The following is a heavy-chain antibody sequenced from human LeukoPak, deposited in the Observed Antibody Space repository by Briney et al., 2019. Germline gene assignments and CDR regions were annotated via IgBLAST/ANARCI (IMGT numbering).Heavy chain of an antibody. D-gene: IGHD2-21*02. V-gene: IGHV1-69*05. CDR3: ARDCGGDCYHDF. Sequence: KVSCKASGGIFSTYAINWVRQALGQGLEWTGRIIPLFGTTNYAQKFQGRVTITTDDSRRTVYMELSRLRSDDTAVFYCARDCGGDCYHDFWGQGTLVTISS. J-gene: IGHJ4*02. CDR1: GGIFSTYA. CDR2: IIPLFGTT.